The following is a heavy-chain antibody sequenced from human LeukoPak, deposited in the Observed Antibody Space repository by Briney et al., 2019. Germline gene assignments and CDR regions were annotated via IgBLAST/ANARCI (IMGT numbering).Heavy chain of an antibody. CDR2: IIPIFGTA. Sequence: SVKVSCKASGGTFSSYTISWVRQAPGQGLEWMGGIIPIFGTANYAQKFQGRVTITADESTSTAYMELSSLRSEDTAVYYCARGGYCSGGSCGVTYYYMDVWGKGTTVTVSS. J-gene: IGHJ6*03. D-gene: IGHD2-15*01. CDR1: GGTFSSYT. V-gene: IGHV1-69*01. CDR3: ARGGYCSGGSCGVTYYYMDV.